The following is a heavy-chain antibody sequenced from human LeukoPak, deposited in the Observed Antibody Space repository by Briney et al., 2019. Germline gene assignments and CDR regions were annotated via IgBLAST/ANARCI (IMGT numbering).Heavy chain of an antibody. D-gene: IGHD1-14*01. J-gene: IGHJ4*02. V-gene: IGHV4-39*01. Sequence: SETLSLTCTVSGGSISRSSYYWGWIRQPPGKGLEWIGNINYSGSTYYNPSLKSRVTISVDTSKNQFSLKLSSVTGADTAMYFCARHHASHRTPFEIDYWGQGTLVTVSS. CDR3: ARHHASHRTPFEIDY. CDR1: GGSISRSSYY. CDR2: INYSGST.